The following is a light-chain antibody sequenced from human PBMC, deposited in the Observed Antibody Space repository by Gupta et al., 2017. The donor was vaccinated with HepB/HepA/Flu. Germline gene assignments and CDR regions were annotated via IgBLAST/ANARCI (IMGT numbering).Light chain of an antibody. V-gene: IGKV3-15*01. Sequence: EIATTHSPPTLSLSPGETATLPCRARQSVSRDLAWYQQKPGQAPRLLIYGASTRASGIPARFSGSGYGTEFTLTISSLQSEDFAVYYCQHDNNWPEIFGQGTKVDIK. CDR3: QHDNNWPEI. J-gene: IGKJ2*01. CDR1: QSVSRD. CDR2: GAS.